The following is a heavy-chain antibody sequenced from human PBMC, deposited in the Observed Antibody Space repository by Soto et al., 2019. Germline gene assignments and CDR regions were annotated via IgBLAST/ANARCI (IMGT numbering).Heavy chain of an antibody. CDR1: GGSVSSGYNY. D-gene: IGHD5-18*01. J-gene: IGHJ4*02. CDR3: ATESGSTYGYFDY. Sequence: SETLSLTCTVSGGSVSSGYNYWSWIRQSPGKGLEWIGYISGSGSTGYNPSLKNRLTMSVDRSKNQFTLRLTSVTAADTAVYFCATESGSTYGYFDYWGQGTQVTVSS. V-gene: IGHV4-30-4*01. CDR2: ISGSGST.